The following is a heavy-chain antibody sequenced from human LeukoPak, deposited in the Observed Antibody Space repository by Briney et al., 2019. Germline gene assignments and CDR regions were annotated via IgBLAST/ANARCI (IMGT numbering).Heavy chain of an antibody. CDR1: GDFITAYY. V-gene: IGHV4-59*01. CDR2: VYYTGST. J-gene: IGHJ4*02. Sequence: SETLSLTCTVSGDFITAYYWSWIRQPPGKGLEWIGYVYYTGSTEYNPSLRSRATISLEMSKHQFSLDLTSVTAADTAVYYCASNTGTVFDYWGQGALVTVSS. D-gene: IGHD7-27*01. CDR3: ASNTGTVFDY.